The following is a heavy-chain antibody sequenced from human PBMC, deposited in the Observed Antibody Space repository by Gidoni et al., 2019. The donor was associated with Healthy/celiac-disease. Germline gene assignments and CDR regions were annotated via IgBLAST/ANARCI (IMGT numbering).Heavy chain of an antibody. CDR2: ISGSGGST. V-gene: IGHV3-23*01. CDR3: AKTPDYGDYGLYYFDY. J-gene: IGHJ4*02. CDR1: GFTFSSYA. D-gene: IGHD4-17*01. Sequence: EVQLLESGGGLVQPGGSLRLSCAASGFTFSSYAMSWVRQAPGKGLEWVSAISGSGGSTYYADSVKGRFTISRDNSKNTLYLQMNSLRAEDTAVYYCAKTPDYGDYGLYYFDYWGQGTLVTVSS.